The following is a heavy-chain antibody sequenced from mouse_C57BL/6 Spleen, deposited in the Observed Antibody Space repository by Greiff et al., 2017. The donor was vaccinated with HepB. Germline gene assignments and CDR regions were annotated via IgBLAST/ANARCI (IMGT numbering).Heavy chain of an antibody. CDR3: ARWLRQGYFDV. V-gene: IGHV1-54*01. J-gene: IGHJ2*01. CDR1: GYAFTNYL. CDR2: INPGSGGT. D-gene: IGHD1-2*01. Sequence: QVQLKESGAELVRPGTSVKVSCKASGYAFTNYLIEWVKQRPGQGLEWIGVINPGSGGTNYNEKFKGKATLTADKSSSTAYMQLSSLTSEDSAVYFCARWLRQGYFDVWGQGTTLTVSS.